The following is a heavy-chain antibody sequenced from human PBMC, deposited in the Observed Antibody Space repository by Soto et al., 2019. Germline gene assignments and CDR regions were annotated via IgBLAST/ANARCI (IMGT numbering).Heavy chain of an antibody. J-gene: IGHJ4*02. CDR3: ARNNGPLWFGELLSFDH. V-gene: IGHV1-3*01. D-gene: IGHD3-10*01. CDR2: VNAGNGDT. Sequence: GASVKVSCKASGYTFTSYVLHWVRQAPGQRLEWLGRVNAGNGDTKYSQKFQDRVTISRDTSASTAYMELTSLRSEDTAVYYCARNNGPLWFGELLSFDHWGQGTLVTVSS. CDR1: GYTFTSYV.